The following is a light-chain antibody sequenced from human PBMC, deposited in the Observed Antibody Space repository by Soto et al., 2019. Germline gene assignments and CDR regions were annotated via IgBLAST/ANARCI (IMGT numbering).Light chain of an antibody. J-gene: IGKJ4*01. CDR2: GTS. CDR1: QSISSN. Sequence: EIVMTQSPATLSVSPGERATLSCRASQSISSNLAWYQQKPGQTPRLLIYGTSTRATGIPARFSGSGSGTEFTLTISSLQSEDFAVYYCQHYNNWPLTLGGGTKVDIK. CDR3: QHYNNWPLT. V-gene: IGKV3-15*01.